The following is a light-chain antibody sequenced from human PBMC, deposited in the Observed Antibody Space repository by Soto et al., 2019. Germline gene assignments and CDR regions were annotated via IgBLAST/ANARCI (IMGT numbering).Light chain of an antibody. V-gene: IGKV3D-20*02. Sequence: DIVMTQSPATLSVSPCERSTLSCRASQSVSISYLAWYQQKPGQAPRLLIYGASSRATGIPDRFSGSGSGTDFTLKISRVEAEDVGVYYCMQGTHWPPITFGQGTRLEIK. CDR3: MQGTHWPPIT. CDR1: QSVSISY. CDR2: GAS. J-gene: IGKJ5*01.